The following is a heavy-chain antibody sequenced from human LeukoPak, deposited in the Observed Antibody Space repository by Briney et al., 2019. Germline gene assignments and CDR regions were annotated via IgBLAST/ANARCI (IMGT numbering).Heavy chain of an antibody. D-gene: IGHD5-12*01. CDR1: GFTFSSYA. Sequence: GGSLRLSCAASGFTFSSYAMTWVRQAPGKGLEWVSASGSGGSTYYADSVKGRFTISRDNSKNTLYLQMNSLRAEDTAVYYCATLGSEDGMDVWGQGTTVTVSS. J-gene: IGHJ6*02. CDR2: SGSGGST. V-gene: IGHV3-23*01. CDR3: ATLGSEDGMDV.